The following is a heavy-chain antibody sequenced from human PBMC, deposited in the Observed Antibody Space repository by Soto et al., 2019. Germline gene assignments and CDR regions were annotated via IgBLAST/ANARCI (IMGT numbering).Heavy chain of an antibody. D-gene: IGHD3-3*01. J-gene: IGHJ6*02. V-gene: IGHV1-2*04. Sequence: GASVKVSCKASGYTFTGYYMHWVRQAPGQGLEWMGWINPNSGGTNYAQKFQGWVTMTRDTSISTAYVELCRLRSDDTAVYYCARVRHITIFGVVPPQDGMDVWGQGTTVTVSS. CDR1: GYTFTGYY. CDR3: ARVRHITIFGVVPPQDGMDV. CDR2: INPNSGGT.